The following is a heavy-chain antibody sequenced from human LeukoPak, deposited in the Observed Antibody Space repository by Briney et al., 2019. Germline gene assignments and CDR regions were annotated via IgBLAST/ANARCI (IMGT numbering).Heavy chain of an antibody. J-gene: IGHJ4*02. CDR1: GYTLTGYY. V-gene: IGHV1-2*02. CDR2: INPNSGGT. D-gene: IGHD5-18*01. Sequence: VASVKVSCKASGYTLTGYYMHWVRQAPGQGLEWMGWINPNSGGTNYAQKFQGRVTMTRDTSISTAYMELSRLRSDDTAVYYCARIQLWLEVGDYWGQGTLVAVSS. CDR3: ARIQLWLEVGDY.